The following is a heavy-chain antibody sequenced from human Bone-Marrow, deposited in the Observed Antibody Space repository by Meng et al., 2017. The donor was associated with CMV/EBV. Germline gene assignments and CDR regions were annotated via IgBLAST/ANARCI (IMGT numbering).Heavy chain of an antibody. Sequence: SETLSLTCAVYGGSFSGYYWSWIRQPPGKGLEWIGEINHSGSTNYNPSLKSRVTISVDTSKNQFSLKLSSVTAADTALYYCARQHVTTLGARNSGMDVWGQGTTVTV. CDR2: INHSGST. CDR3: ARQHVTTLGARNSGMDV. CDR1: GGSFSGYY. D-gene: IGHD4-11*01. V-gene: IGHV4-34*01. J-gene: IGHJ6*02.